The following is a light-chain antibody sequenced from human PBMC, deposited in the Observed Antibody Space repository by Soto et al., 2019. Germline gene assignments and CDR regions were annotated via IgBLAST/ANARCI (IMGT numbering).Light chain of an antibody. J-gene: IGKJ1*01. CDR2: LGS. CDR1: QSLFHSDGNNF. V-gene: IGKV2-28*01. Sequence: DIVMTQSPLSLPVTPGEPASISCRSSQSLFHSDGNNFLEWYLQKPGQSPQLLIYLGSNRASGVPDRFSGSGSGTDFTLQISTVEAEDVGVYYCMQSLKMWTFGQGTKVDIK. CDR3: MQSLKMWT.